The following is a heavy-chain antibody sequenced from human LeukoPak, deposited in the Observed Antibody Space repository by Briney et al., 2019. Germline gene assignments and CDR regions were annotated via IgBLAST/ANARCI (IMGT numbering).Heavy chain of an antibody. V-gene: IGHV4-4*07. J-gene: IGHJ5*02. D-gene: IGHD3-22*01. CDR1: VVSISSYY. CDR3: ERSWLTQTSNWFAA. CDR2: IYIGGST. Sequence: SETLSLTCSVSVVSISSYYWIWIRQPAGKGLEWIGRIYIGGSTNYNPSLKSRVTMSVDTSKNQLSLRMRSVTAVDKAVYYCERSWLTQTSNWFAAWGQGTLVTVHS.